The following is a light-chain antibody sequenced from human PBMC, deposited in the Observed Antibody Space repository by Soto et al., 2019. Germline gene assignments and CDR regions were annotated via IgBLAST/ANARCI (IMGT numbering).Light chain of an antibody. Sequence: DIPMTQSPSSLSASVGDRVTITCRASQSISRYLKWYQHKPGQAPNLLIYAASSLQSGFPSRFSGSGSGTDFTITIIGLQPEDFATYYCQQSDSFWTFGQGTKVEIK. V-gene: IGKV1-39*01. J-gene: IGKJ1*01. CDR3: QQSDSFWT. CDR2: AAS. CDR1: QSISRY.